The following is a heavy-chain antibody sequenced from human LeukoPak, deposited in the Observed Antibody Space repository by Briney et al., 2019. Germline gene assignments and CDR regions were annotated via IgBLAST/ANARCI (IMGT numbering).Heavy chain of an antibody. J-gene: IGHJ6*02. CDR2: IYYSGST. V-gene: IGHV4-59*01. CDR1: GGSLSSYH. CDR3: ARVQTGAAPLGYYYYFGMDV. Sequence: SETLSLTCTVSGGSLSSYHWSWIPQPPGKGLEWSGYIYYSGSTDYNPSLKSRVTISVDTSKNQFSLKLSSVTAADTAVYYCARVQTGAAPLGYYYYFGMDVWGQGTTVTVSS. D-gene: IGHD1-26*01.